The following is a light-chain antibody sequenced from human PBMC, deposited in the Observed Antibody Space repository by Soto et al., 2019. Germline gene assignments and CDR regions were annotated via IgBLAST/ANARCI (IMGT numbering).Light chain of an antibody. CDR3: QQYTTYYS. CDR2: KAS. CDR1: QSIETW. Sequence: DIQMTQSPSTLSASVGDRVTITCRASQSIETWLAWYQQKPVKAPKLLIYKASTLQSGVPSRFSGSGSGADFTLTISSLQPDDFGTYYCQQYTTYYSFGQGTKVDIK. V-gene: IGKV1-5*03. J-gene: IGKJ2*03.